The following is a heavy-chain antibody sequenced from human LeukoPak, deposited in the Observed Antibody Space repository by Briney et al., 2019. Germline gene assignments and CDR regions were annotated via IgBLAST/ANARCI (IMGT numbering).Heavy chain of an antibody. Sequence: PSETLSLTCTVSGGSISSSSYYWGWIRQPPGKGLEWIGSIYYSGSTYYNPSLKSRVTISVDTSKNQFSLKLSSVTAADTAVYYCARLPAVAGDYWGQGTLVTVSS. D-gene: IGHD6-19*01. CDR3: ARLPAVAGDY. V-gene: IGHV4-39*07. CDR1: GGSISSSSYY. CDR2: IYYSGST. J-gene: IGHJ4*02.